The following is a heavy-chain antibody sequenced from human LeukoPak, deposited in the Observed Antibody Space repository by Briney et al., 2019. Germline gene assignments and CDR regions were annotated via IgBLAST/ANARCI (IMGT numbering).Heavy chain of an antibody. CDR2: IIPILGIA. D-gene: IGHD4-23*01. Sequence: ASVKVSCKASGGTFSSYAISWVRQAPGQGLEWMGRIIPILGIANYAQKFQGRVTITADKSTSTAYMELSSLRSEDTAVYYCARLPTVVTLSRAFDIWGQGTMVTVSS. J-gene: IGHJ3*02. CDR3: ARLPTVVTLSRAFDI. CDR1: GGTFSSYA. V-gene: IGHV1-69*04.